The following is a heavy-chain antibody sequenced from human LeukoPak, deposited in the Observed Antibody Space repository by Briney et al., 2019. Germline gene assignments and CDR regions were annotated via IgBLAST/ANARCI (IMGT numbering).Heavy chain of an antibody. CDR1: GYTFTSYV. D-gene: IGHD2-2*01. CDR3: ARDKVPAAHDNWFDP. J-gene: IGHJ5*02. CDR2: INTNTGNP. V-gene: IGHV7-4-1*02. Sequence: ASVKVSCKASGYTFTSYVMNWVRQAPGQGLERMGWINTNTGNPTYAQGFTGRFVFSLDTSVSTAYLQISSLKAEDTAVYYCARDKVPAAHDNWFDPWGQGTLVTVSS.